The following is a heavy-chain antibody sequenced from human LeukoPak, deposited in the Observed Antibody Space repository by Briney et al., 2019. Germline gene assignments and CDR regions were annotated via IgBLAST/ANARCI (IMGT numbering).Heavy chain of an antibody. CDR3: AKGDMVRGIIITGSSHIFDY. Sequence: PGGSLRLSCAASGFTFSSYGMHWVRQAPGKGLEWVAFIRYDGCNKYYADSVKGRFTISRDNSKNTLYLQMTSLRAEDTAVYYCAKGDMVRGIIITGSSHIFDYWGQGTLVTVSS. V-gene: IGHV3-30*02. D-gene: IGHD3-10*01. J-gene: IGHJ4*02. CDR2: IRYDGCNK. CDR1: GFTFSSYG.